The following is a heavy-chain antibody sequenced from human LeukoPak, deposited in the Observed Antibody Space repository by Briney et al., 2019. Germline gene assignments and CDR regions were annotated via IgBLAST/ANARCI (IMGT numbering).Heavy chain of an antibody. Sequence: PSETLSLTCAVYGGSFSGYYWSWIRQPPGKGLEWIGEINHSGTTNYNPSLKSRVTISVDTSKKQFSLKLSSVTAADTAVYYCAREASDSSAIDAFDIWGQGTMVTVSS. CDR2: INHSGTT. CDR3: AREASDSSAIDAFDI. V-gene: IGHV4-34*01. CDR1: GGSFSGYY. J-gene: IGHJ3*02. D-gene: IGHD3-22*01.